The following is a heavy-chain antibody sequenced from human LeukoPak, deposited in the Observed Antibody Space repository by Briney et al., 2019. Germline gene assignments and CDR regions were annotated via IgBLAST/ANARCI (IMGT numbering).Heavy chain of an antibody. D-gene: IGHD1-26*01. CDR3: AKRDTTY. Sequence: PGGSLRLSCAASGFTFSSYGMYWVRQAPGKGLEWVAVISYDGSNKYYADSVKGRFTISRDNSKNTLYLQMNSLRAEDTAIYYCAKRDTTYWGQGTLVTVSS. J-gene: IGHJ4*02. CDR2: ISYDGSNK. CDR1: GFTFSSYG. V-gene: IGHV3-30*18.